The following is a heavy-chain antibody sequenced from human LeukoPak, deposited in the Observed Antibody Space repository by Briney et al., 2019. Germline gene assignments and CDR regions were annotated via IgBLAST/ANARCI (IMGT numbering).Heavy chain of an antibody. Sequence: PSETLSLTCAVYGGSFSGYYWSWIRQPPGKGLEWIGEINHSGSTNYNPSLKSRVTISVDTSKNQFSLKLSPVTAADTAVYYCARDYGDDVDYWGQGTLVTVSS. CDR1: GGSFSGYY. V-gene: IGHV4-34*01. J-gene: IGHJ4*02. CDR3: ARDYGDDVDY. CDR2: INHSGST. D-gene: IGHD4-17*01.